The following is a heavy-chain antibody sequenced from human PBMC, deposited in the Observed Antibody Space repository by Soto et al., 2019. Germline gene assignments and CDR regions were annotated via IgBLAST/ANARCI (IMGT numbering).Heavy chain of an antibody. Sequence: PSETLSLTCTVSGGSISSSSYYWSWIRQPPGKGLEWIGYIYYSGSTNYNPSLKSRVTISVDTSKNQFSLKLSSVTAADTAVYYCARSRRITIFGVPLNYGMDVWGQGTTVTVSS. CDR2: IYYSGST. D-gene: IGHD3-3*01. CDR1: GGSISSSSYY. V-gene: IGHV4-61*01. J-gene: IGHJ6*02. CDR3: ARSRRITIFGVPLNYGMDV.